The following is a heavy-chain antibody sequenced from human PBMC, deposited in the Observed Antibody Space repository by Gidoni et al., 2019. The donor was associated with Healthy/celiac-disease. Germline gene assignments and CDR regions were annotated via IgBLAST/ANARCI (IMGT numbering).Heavy chain of an antibody. V-gene: IGHV3-30*18. CDR1: SFTFSSYG. D-gene: IGHD6-13*01. J-gene: IGHJ4*02. CDR2: LSYVGSNK. Sequence: QVQLVESGGGVVKPGRSLRLSCEASSFTFSSYGMHWVRQAPGKGLEWVAVLSYVGSNKYYADSVKGRFTISIDNSKNTLYLQMNSLRAEDTAVYYCAKDHGSSWYYFDYWGQGTLVTVSS. CDR3: AKDHGSSWYYFDY.